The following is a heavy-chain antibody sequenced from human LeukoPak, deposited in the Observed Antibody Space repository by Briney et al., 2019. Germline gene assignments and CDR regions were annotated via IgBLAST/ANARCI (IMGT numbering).Heavy chain of an antibody. J-gene: IGHJ4*02. Sequence: PGGSLRLSCTASRLTFNNYWMHWVRQAPGKGLVWVSRINIDGSSISYADSVKGRFTTSRDNAKSTLYLQMNSLRAEDAALYYCARVPATGTQFDYWGQGTLVTVSS. CDR2: INIDGSSI. V-gene: IGHV3-74*01. CDR1: RLTFNNYW. CDR3: ARVPATGTQFDY. D-gene: IGHD6-13*01.